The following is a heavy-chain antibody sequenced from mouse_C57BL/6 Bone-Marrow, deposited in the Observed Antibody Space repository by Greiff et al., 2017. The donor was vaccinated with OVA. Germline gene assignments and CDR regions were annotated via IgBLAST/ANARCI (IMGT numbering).Heavy chain of an antibody. CDR2: IDPSDSYT. D-gene: IGHD1-1*01. Sequence: VQLQQPGAELVMPGASVKLSCKASGYTFTSYWMHWVKQRPGQGLEWIGEIDPSDSYTNYNQKFKGKSTLTVDKSSSTAYMQRSSLTSEDSAVYYCARSPFITTVVARYFDVWGTGTTVTVSS. CDR3: ARSPFITTVVARYFDV. V-gene: IGHV1-69*01. J-gene: IGHJ1*03. CDR1: GYTFTSYW.